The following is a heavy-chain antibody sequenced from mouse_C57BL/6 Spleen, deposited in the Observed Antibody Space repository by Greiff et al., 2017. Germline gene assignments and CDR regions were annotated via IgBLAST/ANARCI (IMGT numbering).Heavy chain of an antibody. CDR2: IYPGDGDT. Sequence: VQLQQSGPELVKPGASVKISCKASGYAFSSSWMNWVKQRPGKGLEWIGRIYPGDGDTNYNGKFKGKATLTADKSSSTAYMQLSSLTSEDSAVYVCARTLYYGNSYFDYWGQGTTLTVSS. CDR1: GYAFSSSW. D-gene: IGHD2-1*01. V-gene: IGHV1-82*01. CDR3: ARTLYYGNSYFDY. J-gene: IGHJ2*01.